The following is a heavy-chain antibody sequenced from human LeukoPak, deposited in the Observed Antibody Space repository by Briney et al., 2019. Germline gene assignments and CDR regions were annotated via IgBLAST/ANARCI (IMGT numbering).Heavy chain of an antibody. Sequence: PSETLSLTCTVSGGSISTTTYYWTWIRQPPGKGLEWIGYIFYTGSTNYNPSLKSRVTISVDTSKNQSSLKLNSVTAADTAVYYCARHLNDYSNYYYYYYMDVWGKGTTVTVSS. CDR3: ARHLNDYSNYYYYYYMDV. J-gene: IGHJ6*03. D-gene: IGHD4-11*01. CDR2: IFYTGST. CDR1: GGSISTTTYY. V-gene: IGHV4-61*01.